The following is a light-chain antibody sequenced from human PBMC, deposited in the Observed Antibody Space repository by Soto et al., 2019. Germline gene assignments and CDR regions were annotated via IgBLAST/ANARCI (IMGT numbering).Light chain of an antibody. J-gene: IGKJ3*01. CDR1: QSVSSY. V-gene: IGKV3-11*01. CDR2: DAS. CDR3: QQRLLT. Sequence: EIVLTQSPATLSLSPGERATLSCRASQSVSSYLAWYQQKPGQAPRLLIYDASNRATGIPARFSGSGSGTDFTLTISILEPEDFAVYYCQQRLLTFGPGAKVDIK.